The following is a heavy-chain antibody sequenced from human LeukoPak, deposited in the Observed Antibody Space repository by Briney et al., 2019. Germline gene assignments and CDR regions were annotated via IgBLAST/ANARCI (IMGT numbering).Heavy chain of an antibody. Sequence: GTSLRLSCAASGFTFSTYGMHWVRQAPGKGLEWVAVIWYDGSKMYYADSVKGRFTISRGTSKNTLYLQMNSLRAEDTAVYYCARHSSNSFDYWGQGTLVTVSP. CDR3: ARHSSNSFDY. CDR2: IWYDGSKM. V-gene: IGHV3-33*01. J-gene: IGHJ4*02. CDR1: GFTFSTYG. D-gene: IGHD2-21*01.